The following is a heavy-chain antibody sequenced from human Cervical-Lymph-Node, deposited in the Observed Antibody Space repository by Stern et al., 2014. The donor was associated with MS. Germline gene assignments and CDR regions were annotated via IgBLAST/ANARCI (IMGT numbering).Heavy chain of an antibody. J-gene: IGHJ4*02. D-gene: IGHD5-12*01. CDR2: IIPIFGPA. V-gene: IGHV1-69*01. CDR3: ARLGSGYDSSYLDF. Sequence: QVQLVQSGSVAKKPGYSVKVSCKVSGGTFSTERISWVRQAPGQGLEWMGSIIPIFGPADYARQFQDRVTIIADESTSEVHMELSSLRSEDTGVYYCARLGSGYDSSYLDFWGQGSLVTVSS. CDR1: GGTFSTER.